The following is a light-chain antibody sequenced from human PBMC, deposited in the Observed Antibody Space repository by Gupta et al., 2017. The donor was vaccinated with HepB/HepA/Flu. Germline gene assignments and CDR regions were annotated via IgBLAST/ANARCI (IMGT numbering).Light chain of an antibody. Sequence: QSALTQPASVSGSPGQSITISCTGTSSDVSWYQQHPGKAPKLMIYAVSNRPARVSYRFSGSKSGDTASLTISGLQAEDEADYYCRSFTSTSYLAVFGGGTKVTVL. CDR3: RSFTSTSYLAV. J-gene: IGLJ2*01. CDR2: AVS. V-gene: IGLV2-14*01. CDR1: SSDV.